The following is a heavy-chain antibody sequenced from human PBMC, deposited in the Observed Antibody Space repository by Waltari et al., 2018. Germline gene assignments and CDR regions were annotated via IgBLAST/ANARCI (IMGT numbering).Heavy chain of an antibody. CDR2: IYDAGST. J-gene: IGHJ4*02. V-gene: IGHV3-66*02. Sequence: EVQLVESGGGLVHPGESLRLSCAASGFTVSSNHMSWVRQAPGKGLGWIALIYDAGSTYYPDSVRGRFTIARDYSKNTFHLQMNSLRVEDTAIYYCARARDEETAMVYFDHWGQGTLVSVSS. D-gene: IGHD5-18*01. CDR3: ARARDEETAMVYFDH. CDR1: GFTVSSNH.